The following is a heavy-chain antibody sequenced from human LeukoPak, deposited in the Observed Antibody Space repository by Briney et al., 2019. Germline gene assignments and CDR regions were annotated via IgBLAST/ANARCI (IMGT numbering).Heavy chain of an antibody. J-gene: IGHJ3*01. V-gene: IGHV3-23*01. CDR2: IDKSGGST. CDR3: ARACSGGNYYLAAFDF. D-gene: IGHD2-15*01. Sequence: GGSLRLSCAASGFTFSSYAMSWVRQAPGKGLEWVSAIDKSGGSTYYADSVKGRFTISRDNSKNTLYLQMSSLRAEDTAVYYCARACSGGNYYLAAFDFWGQGTMVTVSS. CDR1: GFTFSSYA.